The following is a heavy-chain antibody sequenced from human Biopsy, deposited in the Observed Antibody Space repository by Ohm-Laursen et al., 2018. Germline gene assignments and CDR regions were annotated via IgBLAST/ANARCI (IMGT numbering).Heavy chain of an antibody. CDR1: GGSFTGHY. Sequence: SDTLSLTCSVSGGSFTGHYWTWIRQPPGKGLKWIGHISCTGYTSYNASLKSRVTISVDTSRNHFSLRLSSLTAADTAVYYCARGSNDFGGLYFPRWGQGTLLTVSS. D-gene: IGHD4-23*01. CDR2: ISCTGYT. J-gene: IGHJ4*02. CDR3: ARGSNDFGGLYFPR. V-gene: IGHV4-59*11.